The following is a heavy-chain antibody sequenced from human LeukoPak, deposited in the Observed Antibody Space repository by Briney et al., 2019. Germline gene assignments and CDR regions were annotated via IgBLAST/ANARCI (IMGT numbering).Heavy chain of an antibody. V-gene: IGHV3-11*04. Sequence: PGGSLRLSCAASGFTFNDYYMSWIRQAPGKGLEWVSYMSSSGSTIYYADSVKGRFTISGDNAKNSLYLQMNSLRAEDTAVYYCARESRQWLVLGGVDYWGQGTLVTVSS. CDR3: ARESRQWLVLGGVDY. CDR2: MSSSGSTI. J-gene: IGHJ4*02. CDR1: GFTFNDYY. D-gene: IGHD6-19*01.